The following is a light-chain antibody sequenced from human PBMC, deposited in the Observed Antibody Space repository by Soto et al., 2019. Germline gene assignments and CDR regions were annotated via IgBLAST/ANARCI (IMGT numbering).Light chain of an antibody. J-gene: IGKJ1*01. CDR1: QSVSRY. V-gene: IGKV3-11*01. CDR2: DAS. Sequence: ELVLTQSPGTLSLSPGERATLSCRASQSVSRYLAWYQQKPGQAPRLLIYDASTRATGISARFSGSGSGTDFTLTISSLEPEDFAMYYCQQRSNWPVTFGQGTKVEVK. CDR3: QQRSNWPVT.